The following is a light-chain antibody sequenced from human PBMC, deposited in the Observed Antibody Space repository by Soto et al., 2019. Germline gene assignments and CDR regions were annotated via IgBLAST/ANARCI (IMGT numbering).Light chain of an antibody. CDR3: SSYAGSVNVI. Sequence: QSPLTQPRSVSGSPGQSVTISCTGTSRDVGGYDYVSWYQQHPGKAPKLMISEVSKRPSGVPDRFSGSKSGNTASLTVSGLQAEDEADYYCSSYAGSVNVIFGGGTKLIV. J-gene: IGLJ2*01. CDR2: EVS. V-gene: IGLV2-8*01. CDR1: SRDVGGYDY.